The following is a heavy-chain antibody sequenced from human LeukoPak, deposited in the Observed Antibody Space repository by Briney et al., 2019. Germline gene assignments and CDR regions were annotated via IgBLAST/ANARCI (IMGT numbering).Heavy chain of an antibody. D-gene: IGHD6-6*01. J-gene: IGHJ4*02. Sequence: GGSLRLSCAASGFTLSNAWMSWVRQAPGKGLEWVVRIKSKTDGGTTDYAAPVKGRFTISRDDSKNTLYLQMNSLKTEDTAVYYCTTAEYSSRYYFDYWGQGTLVTVSS. CDR1: GFTLSNAW. CDR2: IKSKTDGGTT. V-gene: IGHV3-15*01. CDR3: TTAEYSSRYYFDY.